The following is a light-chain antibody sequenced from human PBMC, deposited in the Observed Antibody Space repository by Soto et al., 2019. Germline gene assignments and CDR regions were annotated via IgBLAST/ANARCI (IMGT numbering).Light chain of an antibody. CDR3: MQGTHWPIT. CDR1: QSLLDSDDGNTY. Sequence: VITQTPLSLPGTPGEPASISCRSSQSLLDSDDGNTYLDWFQQRPGRSPRRLIYKVSNRDSGVPARFSGSGSGTDFALKISRVEAEDVGVYYCMQGTHWPITFGQGTRLEI. V-gene: IGKV2-30*01. CDR2: KVS. J-gene: IGKJ5*01.